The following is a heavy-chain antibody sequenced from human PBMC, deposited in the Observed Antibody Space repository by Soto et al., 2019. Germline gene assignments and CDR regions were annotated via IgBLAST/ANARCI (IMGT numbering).Heavy chain of an antibody. Sequence: QVQLVESGGGVVQPGRSLRLSCAASGFTFSSHGMHWVRQAPGKGLEWVAVIWYDGSNKYYADSVKGRFTISRDNSKNTLYLQMNSLRAEDTAVYYCARDWRYSSSSIRPGWGKGTTVTVSS. CDR2: IWYDGSNK. D-gene: IGHD6-6*01. J-gene: IGHJ6*04. V-gene: IGHV3-33*01. CDR3: ARDWRYSSSSIRPG. CDR1: GFTFSSHG.